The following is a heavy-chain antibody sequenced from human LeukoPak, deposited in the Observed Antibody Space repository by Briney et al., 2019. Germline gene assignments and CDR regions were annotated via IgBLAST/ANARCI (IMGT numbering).Heavy chain of an antibody. CDR2: ISSNGYI. J-gene: IGHJ4*02. V-gene: IGHV3-21*01. Sequence: GGSLRLSCAASGFTFSSYAMSWVRQAPGKGLEWVSSISSNGYIYYADSLKGRFTISRDNAKNSLFLQMNSLRAEDTAVYYCARVTVATILLDFWGQGTLVTVSS. D-gene: IGHD5-12*01. CDR1: GFTFSSYA. CDR3: ARVTVATILLDF.